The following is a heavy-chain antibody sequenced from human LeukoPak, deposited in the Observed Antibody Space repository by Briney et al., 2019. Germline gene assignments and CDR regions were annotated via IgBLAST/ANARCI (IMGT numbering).Heavy chain of an antibody. CDR3: ARFVVGATENDYYYYVDV. V-gene: IGHV4-4*07. CDR1: GGSISSYY. D-gene: IGHD1-26*01. J-gene: IGHJ6*03. CDR2: IYTSGST. Sequence: SETLSLTCTVSGGSISSYYWSWIRQPAGKGLEWIGRIYTSGSTNYNPSLKSRVTMSVDTSKNQFSLKLSSVTAADTAVYYCARFVVGATENDYYYYVDVWGKGTTVTVSS.